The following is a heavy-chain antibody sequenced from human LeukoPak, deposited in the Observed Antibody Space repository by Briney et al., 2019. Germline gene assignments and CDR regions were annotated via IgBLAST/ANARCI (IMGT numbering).Heavy chain of an antibody. D-gene: IGHD6-13*01. CDR2: ISYDGSNK. Sequence: GGSLRLSCAASGFTFSSYGMHWVRQAPGKGLEWVAVISYDGSNKYYADSVKGRFTISRDNSKNTLYLQMNSLRAEDTAVYYCARDIEQQLVIIDYWGQGTLVTVSS. CDR1: GFTFSSYG. CDR3: ARDIEQQLVIIDY. V-gene: IGHV3-30*03. J-gene: IGHJ4*02.